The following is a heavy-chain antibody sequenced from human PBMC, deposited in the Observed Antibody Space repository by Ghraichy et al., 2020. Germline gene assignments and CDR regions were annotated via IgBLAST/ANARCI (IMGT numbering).Heavy chain of an antibody. Sequence: GGSLRLSCAASGFTFSSYAMSWVRQAPGKGLEWVSAISGSGGSTYYADSVKGRFTISRDNSKNTLYLQMNSLRAEDTAVYYCAKDHREDIVVVIRQPHAFDIWGQGTMVTVSS. J-gene: IGHJ3*02. CDR3: AKDHREDIVVVIRQPHAFDI. V-gene: IGHV3-23*01. CDR1: GFTFSSYA. CDR2: ISGSGGST. D-gene: IGHD2-15*01.